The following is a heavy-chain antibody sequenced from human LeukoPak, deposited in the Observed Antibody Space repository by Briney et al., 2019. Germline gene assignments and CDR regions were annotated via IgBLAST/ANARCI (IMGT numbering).Heavy chain of an antibody. V-gene: IGHV3-30-3*01. J-gene: IGHJ4*02. D-gene: IGHD1-14*01. CDR3: ARERTNMQRAGMEGVFDY. Sequence: PGGSLRLSCTASGFTFSDYTINWVRQAPGKGLEWVAVISYDGSNKYYADSVKGRFTISRDNSKNTLYLQMNSLRAEDTAVYYCARERTNMQRAGMEGVFDYWGQGTLVTVSS. CDR2: ISYDGSNK. CDR1: GFTFSDYT.